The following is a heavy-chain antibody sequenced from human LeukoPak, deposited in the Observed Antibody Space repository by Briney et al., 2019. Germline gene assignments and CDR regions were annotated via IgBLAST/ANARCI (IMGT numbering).Heavy chain of an antibody. CDR2: IYYSGST. Sequence: PSETLSLTCTVSGGSISSFYWSWIRQPPGKGLEWIGYIYYSGSTNYNPSLKSRVTISVDTSKNQFSLKLTSVTAADTAVYYCARAGSSAYLIDYLGQGTLVTVSS. D-gene: IGHD3-22*01. CDR3: ARAGSSAYLIDY. J-gene: IGHJ4*02. CDR1: GGSISSFY. V-gene: IGHV4-59*01.